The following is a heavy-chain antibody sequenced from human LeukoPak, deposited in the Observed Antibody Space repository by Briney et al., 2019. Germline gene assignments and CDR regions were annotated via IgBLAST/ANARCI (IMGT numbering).Heavy chain of an antibody. V-gene: IGHV3-64*01. J-gene: IGHJ4*02. CDR2: ISSNGGST. CDR3: ARDEGMATPRGRETFDY. CDR1: GFTFSSYA. Sequence: GGSLRLSCAASGFTFSSYAMHWVRQAPGKGLEYVSAISSNGGSTYYANSVKGRFTISRDNSKNTLYLQMGSLRAEDMAMYYCARDEGMATPRGRETFDYWGQGTLVTVSS. D-gene: IGHD5-24*01.